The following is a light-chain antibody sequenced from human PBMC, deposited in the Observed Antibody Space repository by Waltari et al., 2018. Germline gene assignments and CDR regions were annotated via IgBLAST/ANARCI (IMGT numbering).Light chain of an antibody. CDR1: QGISSY. Sequence: DIQLTQSPSFLSASIGDRVTITCRASQGISSYLAWYQQKPGKAPKLQIYAASTLQSGVPSRFSGSGSGTEFTLTISSLQPEDFATYYCQELNTYPQSLTFGGGTKVEI. CDR3: QELNTYPQSLT. V-gene: IGKV1-9*01. J-gene: IGKJ4*01. CDR2: AAS.